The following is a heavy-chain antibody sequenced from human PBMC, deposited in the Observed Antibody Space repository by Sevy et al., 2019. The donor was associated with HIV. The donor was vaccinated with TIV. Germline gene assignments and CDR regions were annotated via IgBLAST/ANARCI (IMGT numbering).Heavy chain of an antibody. V-gene: IGHV4-4*07. CDR3: ARDRSSDILTGYYDEGFDY. CDR1: GGSISSYY. Sequence: SETLSLTCTVSGGSISSYYWSWIRQPAGKGLEWIGRIYTSGSTNYNPSLKSRVTMSVDTSKNQFSLKLSSVTAADTAVYYCARDRSSDILTGYYDEGFDYWGQGTLVTVSS. D-gene: IGHD3-9*01. J-gene: IGHJ4*02. CDR2: IYTSGST.